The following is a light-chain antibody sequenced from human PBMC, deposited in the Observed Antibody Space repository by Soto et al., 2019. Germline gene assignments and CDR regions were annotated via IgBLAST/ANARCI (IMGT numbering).Light chain of an antibody. CDR3: QSYDSSLGGWV. Sequence: QSVLTQPPSVSGAPGQRVTISCTGSSSNIGAGYDVHWYQQLPGTAPKLLIYGNSNRPSGVPDRFSGSKSGTSASLAITGLQAEDEADYYCQSYDSSLGGWVFGGGT. CDR2: GNS. CDR1: SSNIGAGYD. J-gene: IGLJ3*02. V-gene: IGLV1-40*01.